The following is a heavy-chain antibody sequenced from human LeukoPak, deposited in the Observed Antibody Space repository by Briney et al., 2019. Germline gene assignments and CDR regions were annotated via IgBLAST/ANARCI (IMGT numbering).Heavy chain of an antibody. CDR2: INPNSGGT. J-gene: IGHJ4*02. CDR3: ARGLWFGESHFDY. V-gene: IGHV1-2*04. CDR1: GYTFTGYY. D-gene: IGHD3-10*01. Sequence: GASVKVSCKASGYTFTGYYMHRVRQAPGQGLEWMGWINPNSGGTNYAQKFQGWVTMTRDTSISTAYMELSRLRSDDTAVYYCARGLWFGESHFDYWGQGTLVTVSS.